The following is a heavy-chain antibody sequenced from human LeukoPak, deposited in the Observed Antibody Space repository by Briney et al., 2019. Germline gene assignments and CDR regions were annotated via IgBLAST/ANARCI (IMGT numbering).Heavy chain of an antibody. CDR3: AKVGPCSSTSCYYYYYYGMDV. CDR2: ISGSGGST. CDR1: GSTFSSYA. V-gene: IGHV3-23*01. Sequence: GGSLRLSCAASGSTFSSYAMSWVRQAPGKGLEWVSAISGSGGSTYYADSVKGRFTISRDNSKNTLYLQMNSLRAEDTAVYYCAKVGPCSSTSCYYYYYYGMDVWGQGTTVTVSS. D-gene: IGHD2-2*01. J-gene: IGHJ6*02.